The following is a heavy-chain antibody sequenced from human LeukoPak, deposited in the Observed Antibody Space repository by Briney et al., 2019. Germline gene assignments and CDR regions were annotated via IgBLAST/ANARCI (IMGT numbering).Heavy chain of an antibody. D-gene: IGHD1-26*01. CDR1: GFTFSSYG. J-gene: IGHJ4*02. Sequence: PGGSLRLSCAASGFTFSSYGMSWVRQAPGKGLEWVSAFSGSGGSTYYADSVKGRFTISRDNSKNTLYLQMNSLRAEDTAVYYCAEDRGGSYPYEFDYWGQGTLVTVSS. CDR3: AEDRGGSYPYEFDY. V-gene: IGHV3-23*01. CDR2: FSGSGGST.